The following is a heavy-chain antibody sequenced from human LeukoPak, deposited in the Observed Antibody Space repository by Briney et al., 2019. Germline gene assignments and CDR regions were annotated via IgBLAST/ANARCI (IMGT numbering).Heavy chain of an antibody. J-gene: IGHJ4*02. CDR1: GYTFSNYG. CDR3: ARDIGSGSGWREPRN. CDR2: ISAYNGNT. D-gene: IGHD6-19*01. Sequence: ASVKVSCKASGYTFSNYGVSWVRQAPGQGLEWMGWISAYNGNTNYAQKLQGRLTMTTDTSTSTAYMELRSLRSDDTAVYYCARDIGSGSGWREPRNWGQGTLVTVAS. V-gene: IGHV1-18*01.